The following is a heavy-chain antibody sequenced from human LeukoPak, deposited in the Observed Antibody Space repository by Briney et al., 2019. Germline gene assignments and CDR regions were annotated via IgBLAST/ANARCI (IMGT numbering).Heavy chain of an antibody. CDR3: AKETHNYYEQPYYFDY. J-gene: IGHJ4*02. Sequence: PGGSLTLSCAASGFTFSSYAMSWVRQAPGKELEWVSTISGCGGSPYYADSVKGRFTISRDNFKNTLYLQMNSLRAEDTAVYYCAKETHNYYEQPYYFDYWGQGTLVTVSS. V-gene: IGHV3-23*01. CDR2: ISGCGGSP. CDR1: GFTFSSYA. D-gene: IGHD3-22*01.